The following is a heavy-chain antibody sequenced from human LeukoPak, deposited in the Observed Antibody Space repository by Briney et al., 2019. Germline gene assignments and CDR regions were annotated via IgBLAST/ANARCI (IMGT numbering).Heavy chain of an antibody. V-gene: IGHV4-39*01. D-gene: IGHD7-27*01. CDR2: IYYSGST. J-gene: IGHJ2*01. Sequence: SETLSLTCTVSGGSISSSSYYWGWIRQPPGKGLEWIGGIYYSGSTYYNPSLKSRVTISVDTSKNQFSLKLSSVTAADTAVYYCARADATVKLGSYWYFDLWGRGTLVTVSS. CDR1: GGSISSSSYY. CDR3: ARADATVKLGSYWYFDL.